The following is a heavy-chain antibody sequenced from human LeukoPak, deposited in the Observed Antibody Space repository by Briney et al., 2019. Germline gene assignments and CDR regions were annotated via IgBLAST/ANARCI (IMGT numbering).Heavy chain of an antibody. CDR1: GFTFSSYT. CDR2: ISGGGST. Sequence: PGGSLRLSCAASGFTFSSYTLSWVRQAPGRGLEWVSTISGGGSTYYADSVKGRFTISRDNSKNTLYLQMNSLRAEDTAVYYCAKGGILTAVDPWGQGTLVTVSS. CDR3: AKGGILTAVDP. D-gene: IGHD3-9*01. V-gene: IGHV3-23*01. J-gene: IGHJ5*02.